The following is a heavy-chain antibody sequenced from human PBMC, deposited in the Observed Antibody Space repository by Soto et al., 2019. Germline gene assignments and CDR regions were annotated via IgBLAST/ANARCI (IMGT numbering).Heavy chain of an antibody. D-gene: IGHD2-2*01. CDR2: ISARGGTT. Sequence: GGSLRLFCAASGFSFSSYAMSWVRQAPEKGLEWVSTISARGGTTYYADSVKARFTISRDNSENTLHLQMNSLRAEDTAVYFCAKATSSSSCFSFDCWGQGTLVTVSS. J-gene: IGHJ4*02. CDR3: AKATSSSSCFSFDC. V-gene: IGHV3-23*01. CDR1: GFSFSSYA.